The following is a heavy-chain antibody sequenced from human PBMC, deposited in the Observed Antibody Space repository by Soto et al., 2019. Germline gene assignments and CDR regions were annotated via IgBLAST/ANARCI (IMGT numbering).Heavy chain of an antibody. J-gene: IGHJ6*02. CDR2: INPNSGGT. Sequence: ASVKVSCKASGYTFTSYGISWVRQAPGQGLEWMGWINPNSGGTNYAQKFQGWVTMTRDTSISTAYMELSRLRSDDTAVYYCARDKIGSGSLYGMDVWGQGTTVTVSS. D-gene: IGHD3-10*01. CDR1: GYTFTSYG. CDR3: ARDKIGSGSLYGMDV. V-gene: IGHV1-2*04.